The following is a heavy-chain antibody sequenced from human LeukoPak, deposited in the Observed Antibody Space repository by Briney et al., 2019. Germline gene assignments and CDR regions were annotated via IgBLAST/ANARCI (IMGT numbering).Heavy chain of an antibody. CDR1: GYTFTSYR. V-gene: IGHV1-18*01. Sequence: ASVKVSCKASGYTFTSYRISWVRQAPGQGLEWMGWISAYNGNTNYVQNFQGRVTMTTDTSTSTAYMELRSLRSADTAVFYCARITHRDGDHLDYWGQGTLVTVSS. J-gene: IGHJ4*02. CDR3: ARITHRDGDHLDY. CDR2: ISAYNGNT. D-gene: IGHD4-17*01.